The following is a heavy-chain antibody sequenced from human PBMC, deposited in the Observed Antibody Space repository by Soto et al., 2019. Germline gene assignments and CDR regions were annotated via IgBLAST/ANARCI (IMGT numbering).Heavy chain of an antibody. CDR1: GGTFSSYA. Sequence: ASVKVSCKASGGTFSSYAISWVRQAPGQGLEWMGGIITIFGTANYAQKFQGRVTITADKSTSTAYMELSSLRSEDTAVYYCARQGVVTMVRGVIMGEFDYWGQGTLVTVS. CDR2: IITIFGTA. J-gene: IGHJ4*02. V-gene: IGHV1-69*06. D-gene: IGHD3-10*01. CDR3: ARQGVVTMVRGVIMGEFDY.